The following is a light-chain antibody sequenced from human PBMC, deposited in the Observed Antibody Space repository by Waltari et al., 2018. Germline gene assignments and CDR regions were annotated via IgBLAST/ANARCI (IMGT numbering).Light chain of an antibody. CDR3: QLYGNSPRYS. CDR1: RAVSRSY. CDR2: GAS. V-gene: IGKV3-20*01. Sequence: EIVLTQSPGTLSLSPGEGASLSCRASRAVSRSYIAWYQQKPGQAPRLLIYGASSRAPGIPDRFSGSGSGTDFTLTISRLEPEDFAVYYCQLYGNSPRYSFGQGTRLEIK. J-gene: IGKJ2*01.